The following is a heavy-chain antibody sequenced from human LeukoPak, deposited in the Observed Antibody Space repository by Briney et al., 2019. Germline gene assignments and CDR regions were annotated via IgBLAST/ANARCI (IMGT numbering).Heavy chain of an antibody. CDR2: INPNSGGT. CDR1: GYTFTGYY. CDR3: ARGSSGRRDN. V-gene: IGHV1-2*02. Sequence: GASVKVSCKASGYTFTGYYMHWVRQPHGQGLAWMGWINPNSGGTNYAQKFQGRVTMTRDTSISTAYMELSRLRSDDTAVYYCARGSSGRRDNWGQGTLVTASA. J-gene: IGHJ4*02. D-gene: IGHD6-19*01.